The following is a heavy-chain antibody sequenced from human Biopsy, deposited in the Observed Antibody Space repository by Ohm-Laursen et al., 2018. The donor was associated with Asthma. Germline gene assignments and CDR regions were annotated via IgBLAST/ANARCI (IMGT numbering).Heavy chain of an antibody. CDR2: ISYDGSTK. Sequence: SLRLSCTASRFTYEMHWVRQAPGKGLEWAAVISYDGSTKYSADSVKGRFIVSRDISKNILSLQMNSLRPEDTAVYYCARDVVWFREVGGMDVWGQGTTVTVSS. CDR3: ARDVVWFREVGGMDV. J-gene: IGHJ6*02. V-gene: IGHV3-30*03. CDR1: RFTYE. D-gene: IGHD3-10*01.